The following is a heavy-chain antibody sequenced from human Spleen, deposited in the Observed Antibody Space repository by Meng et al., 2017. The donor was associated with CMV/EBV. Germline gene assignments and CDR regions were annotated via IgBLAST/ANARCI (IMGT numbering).Heavy chain of an antibody. CDR3: ARAGYPRSWYGEGFDY. CDR2: ISYDGSKK. Sequence: SGFTFRNYAMHWVRQAPGKGLEWVVVISYDGSKKFYADSVKGRFTISRDNSRNTLDLQMNSLRAEDTAVYYCARAGYPRSWYGEGFDYWGRGTLVTVSS. V-gene: IGHV3-30*04. CDR1: GFTFRNYA. D-gene: IGHD6-13*01. J-gene: IGHJ4*02.